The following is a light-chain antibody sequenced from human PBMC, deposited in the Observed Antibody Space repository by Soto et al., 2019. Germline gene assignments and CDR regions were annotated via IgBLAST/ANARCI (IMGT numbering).Light chain of an antibody. V-gene: IGLV1-51*01. Sequence: QSVLTQPPSVSAAPGQKVTISCSGSSSNIGNNYASWYKQLPGTAPKLLIYDNSKRQSGIPDRFSGSKSGTSATLGITGLQTGDEADYYCGTWDTSLSVVVFGGGTQLTVL. CDR1: SSNIGNNY. CDR3: GTWDTSLSVVV. J-gene: IGLJ2*01. CDR2: DNS.